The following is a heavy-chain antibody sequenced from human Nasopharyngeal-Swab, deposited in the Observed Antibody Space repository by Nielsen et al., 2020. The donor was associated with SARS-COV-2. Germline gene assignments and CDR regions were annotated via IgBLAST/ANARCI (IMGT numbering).Heavy chain of an antibody. J-gene: IGHJ6*02. Sequence: GESLKISCVVSGFTFRSYAMSWVRQAPGKGLEWVSSITSSGEKTDYADSVKGRFTISRDNSKNTLYLQMSSLGAEDTAVYYCAKAPYLRGLDVWGRGTTVTVSS. CDR3: AKAPYLRGLDV. V-gene: IGHV3-23*01. CDR1: GFTFRSYA. D-gene: IGHD2-21*01. CDR2: ITSSGEKT.